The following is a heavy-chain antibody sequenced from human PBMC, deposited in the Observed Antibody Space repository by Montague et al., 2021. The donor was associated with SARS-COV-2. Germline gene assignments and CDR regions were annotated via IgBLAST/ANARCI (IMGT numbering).Heavy chain of an antibody. D-gene: IGHD2-2*01. Sequence: TLSLTCSVSGASISSASYSWTWIRQPAGKGLEWMGRIYNSWFTNSNPSLKSRVTVSVDTSKNQFSLKLSSVTAADTAVYYCARTVVVPAAMSRYYGMDVWGPGTPVTVSS. V-gene: IGHV4-61*02. J-gene: IGHJ6*02. CDR1: GASISSASYS. CDR3: ARTVVVPAAMSRYYGMDV. CDR2: IYNSWFT.